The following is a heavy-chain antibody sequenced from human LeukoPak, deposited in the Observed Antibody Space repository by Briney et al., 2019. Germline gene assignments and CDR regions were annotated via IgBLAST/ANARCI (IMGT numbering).Heavy chain of an antibody. CDR3: ANLLGYFDY. CDR2: KRYDGTNE. D-gene: IGHD7-27*01. J-gene: IGHJ4*02. Sequence: GGSLRLSCVASGFTFRNYGMHWVRQAPGKGLEWVAFKRYDGTNEDYADSVKGRFTISRDNSKNTLYLQMNSLRAEDTAVYYCANLLGYFDYWGQGTLVTVSS. CDR1: GFTFRNYG. V-gene: IGHV3-30*02.